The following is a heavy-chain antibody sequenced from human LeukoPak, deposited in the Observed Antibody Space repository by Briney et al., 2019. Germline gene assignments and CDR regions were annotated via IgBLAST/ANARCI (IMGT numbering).Heavy chain of an antibody. D-gene: IGHD6-19*01. CDR1: GFTFSSYS. J-gene: IGHJ4*02. Sequence: PGGSLRLSCAASGFTFSSYSMNWVRQAPGKGLEWVSSISSSGSYTYYADSVKGRFTISRDNAKNSLYLQMNSLRAEDTAVYYCARDIHPHGWLVLLLWGQGTLVTVSS. V-gene: IGHV3-21*01. CDR3: ARDIHPHGWLVLLL. CDR2: ISSSGSYT.